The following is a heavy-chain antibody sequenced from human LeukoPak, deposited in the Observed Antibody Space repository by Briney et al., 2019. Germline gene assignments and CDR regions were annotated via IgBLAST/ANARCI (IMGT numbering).Heavy chain of an antibody. Sequence: GGSLRLSCAASGFTFSSYVMHWVRQAPGKGLEWAAIISYDGSNEYYADSVKGRFAISRDNSKNTLYLQMNSLRAEDTAVYYCDRSYYYDSSGYYTPPLYYFDYWGQGTLVTVSS. CDR1: GFTFSSYV. CDR3: DRSYYYDSSGYYTPPLYYFDY. D-gene: IGHD3-22*01. CDR2: ISYDGSNE. J-gene: IGHJ4*02. V-gene: IGHV3-30*09.